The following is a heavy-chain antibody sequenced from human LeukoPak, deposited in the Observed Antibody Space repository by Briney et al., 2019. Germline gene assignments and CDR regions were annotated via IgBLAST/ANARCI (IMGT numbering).Heavy chain of an antibody. V-gene: IGHV4-59*12. CDR2: IYYSGST. J-gene: IGHJ4*02. D-gene: IGHD4-17*01. CDR3: ARGAIPTVTD. Sequence: SETLSLTCTVSGGSMSPYHWGWIRQPPGKGLEWTGYIYYSGSTNYNPSLNSRVTISVDTSKNQFSLKLSSVTAADTAVYYCARGAIPTVTDWGQGTLVTVSS. CDR1: GGSMSPYH.